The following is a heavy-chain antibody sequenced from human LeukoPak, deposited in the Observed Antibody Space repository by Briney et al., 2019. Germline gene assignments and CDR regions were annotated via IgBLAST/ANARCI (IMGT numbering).Heavy chain of an antibody. CDR1: GFTFSSHG. D-gene: IGHD3-22*01. V-gene: IGHV3-33*06. CDR2: IWYDGSNK. Sequence: PGGSLRLSCAASGFTFSSHGMHWVRQAPGKGLEWVAVIWYDGSNKYYADSVKGRFTISRDNSKNTLYLQMNSLRAEDTAVYYCAKDPYYYDSSGLDYWGQGTLVTVSS. CDR3: AKDPYYYDSSGLDY. J-gene: IGHJ4*02.